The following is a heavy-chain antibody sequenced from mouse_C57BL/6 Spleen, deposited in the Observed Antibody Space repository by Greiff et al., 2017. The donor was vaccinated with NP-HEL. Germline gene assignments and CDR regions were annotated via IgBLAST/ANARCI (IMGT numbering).Heavy chain of an antibody. D-gene: IGHD1-1*01. Sequence: VQLQQSGPVLVKPGASVKMSCKASGYTFTDYYMNWVKQSHGKSLEWIGVINPYNGGTSYNQKFKGKATLTVDKSSSTAYMVLNSLTSEDSAVYYCASGDYGSYWYFDVWGTGTTVTVSS. CDR3: ASGDYGSYWYFDV. J-gene: IGHJ1*03. CDR2: INPYNGGT. V-gene: IGHV1-19*01. CDR1: GYTFTDYY.